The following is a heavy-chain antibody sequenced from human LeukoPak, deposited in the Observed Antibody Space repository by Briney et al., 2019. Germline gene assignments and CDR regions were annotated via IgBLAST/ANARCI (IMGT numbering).Heavy chain of an antibody. CDR2: IYHSGST. Sequence: PGGSLRLSCAASGFTFSSYWMTWVRQAPGKGLEWIGSIYHSGSTYYNPSLKSRVTISVDTSKNQFSLKLSSVTAADTAVYYCARDLGLVVITTGWYFDLWGRGTLVTVSS. D-gene: IGHD3-22*01. CDR3: ARDLGLVVITTGWYFDL. J-gene: IGHJ2*01. V-gene: IGHV4-38-2*02. CDR1: GFTFSSYW.